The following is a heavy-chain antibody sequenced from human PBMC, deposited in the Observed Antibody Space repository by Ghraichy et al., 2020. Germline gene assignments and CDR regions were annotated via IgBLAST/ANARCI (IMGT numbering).Heavy chain of an antibody. J-gene: IGHJ4*02. Sequence: GGSLRLSCAASGFTFSNYAMSWVRQAPGKGLEWVSTISGGGGGSTYFADSVKGRFTFSRDNSKNTLYLQMNSLRAEDTAVYYCAKLRGGFWSGVDYWGLGTLVTVSS. CDR2: ISGGGGGST. D-gene: IGHD3-3*01. CDR1: GFTFSNYA. V-gene: IGHV3-23*01. CDR3: AKLRGGFWSGVDY.